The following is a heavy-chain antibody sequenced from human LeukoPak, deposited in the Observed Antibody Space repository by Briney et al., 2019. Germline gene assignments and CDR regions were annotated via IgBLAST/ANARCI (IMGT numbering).Heavy chain of an antibody. CDR2: INHSGST. V-gene: IGHV4-34*01. CDR3: VRGPYGSGISNWFDP. D-gene: IGHD3-10*01. CDR1: GGSFSGYY. Sequence: KTSETLSLTCAVYGGSFSGYYWSWIRQPPGKGLEWIGEINHSGSTNYNPSLKSRVTISVDTSKNQFSLKLSSVTAADTAVYYCVRGPYGSGISNWFDPWGQGTLVIVSS. J-gene: IGHJ5*02.